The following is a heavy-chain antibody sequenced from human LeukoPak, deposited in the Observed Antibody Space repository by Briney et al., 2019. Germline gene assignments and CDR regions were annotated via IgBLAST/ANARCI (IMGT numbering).Heavy chain of an antibody. Sequence: PSETLSLTCTVSGGSISSYYWSWIRQPPGKGLEWIGYIYYSGSTNYNPSLKSRVTISVDTSKNQFSLKLSSVTAADTAMYYCARGYSTIAYWGQGTRVTVSS. J-gene: IGHJ4*02. CDR3: ARGYSTIAY. CDR2: IYYSGST. V-gene: IGHV4-59*01. D-gene: IGHD4-11*01. CDR1: GGSISSYY.